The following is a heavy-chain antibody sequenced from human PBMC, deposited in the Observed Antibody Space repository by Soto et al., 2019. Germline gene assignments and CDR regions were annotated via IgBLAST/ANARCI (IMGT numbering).Heavy chain of an antibody. V-gene: IGHV3-33*01. D-gene: IGHD4-17*01. CDR3: ARYLVTTAFDI. Sequence: PGGSLRLSCAASGFTFSSYGMHWVRQAPGKGLEWVAVIWYDGSNKYYADSVKGRFTISRDNCKNTLYLQMNSLRAEDTAVYYCARYLVTTAFDIWGQGTMVTVSS. J-gene: IGHJ3*02. CDR2: IWYDGSNK. CDR1: GFTFSSYG.